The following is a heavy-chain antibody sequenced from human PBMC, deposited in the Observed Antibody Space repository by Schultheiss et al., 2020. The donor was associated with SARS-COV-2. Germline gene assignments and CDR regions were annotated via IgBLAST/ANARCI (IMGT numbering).Heavy chain of an antibody. CDR3: ARGSSYSGYGN. V-gene: IGHV4-34*01. CDR1: SGSFRGYY. J-gene: IGHJ4*02. CDR2: TSHRGST. Sequence: SETLSLTCAVYSGSFRGYYWSWIRQPPGKGLEWIGETSHRGSTNYNPALRSRVTISVDTSKNQFSLKLSSVTAADTAVYYCARGSSYSGYGNWGQGTLVTVSS. D-gene: IGHD5-12*01.